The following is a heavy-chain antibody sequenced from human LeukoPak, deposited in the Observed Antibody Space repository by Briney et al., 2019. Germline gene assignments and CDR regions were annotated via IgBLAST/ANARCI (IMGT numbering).Heavy chain of an antibody. D-gene: IGHD3-10*01. Sequence: SETLSLTCAVSGGSISSGGYSRSCIRQPPGKGLERTGYISHSGSYYYNPSLQSLVNMSVDRSKNQFSLKLSSVTAADTAVYYCARGRNYYGSGSYSFGMDVWGQGTTVTVSS. CDR1: GGSISSGGYS. CDR2: ISHSGSY. CDR3: ARGRNYYGSGSYSFGMDV. V-gene: IGHV4-30-2*01. J-gene: IGHJ6*02.